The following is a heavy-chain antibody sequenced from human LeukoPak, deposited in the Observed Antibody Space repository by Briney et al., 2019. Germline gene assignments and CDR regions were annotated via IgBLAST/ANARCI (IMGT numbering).Heavy chain of an antibody. CDR1: GFTFSSYA. J-gene: IGHJ6*02. Sequence: LRLSCAASGFTFSSYAMSWVRQRPGKGLEWIGFIYFTGRILYNPSLKSRVTISQDTSQNQFFLKMTSMTAADTAVYFCARTGYCSSSSCYEDYGMDVWGQGTTVTVS. CDR2: IYFTGRI. D-gene: IGHD2-2*01. CDR3: ARTGYCSSSSCYEDYGMDV. V-gene: IGHV4-31*02.